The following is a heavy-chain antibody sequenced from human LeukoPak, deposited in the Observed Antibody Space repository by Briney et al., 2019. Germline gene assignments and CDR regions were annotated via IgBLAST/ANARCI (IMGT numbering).Heavy chain of an antibody. V-gene: IGHV3-73*01. CDR2: IRSKANNCAT. D-gene: IGHD3-9*01. CDR1: GFTFSGSA. CDR3: SRLGHDTLTGPIDD. Sequence: PLRSLRPSRAASGFTFSGSAMHWVRQASRGGLEWGGRIRSKANNCATTYGASVKGRFPISRYDSKNTAYLQMNSLKTEDTAVYYCSRLGHDTLTGPIDDWGQGTLVTVSS. J-gene: IGHJ4*02.